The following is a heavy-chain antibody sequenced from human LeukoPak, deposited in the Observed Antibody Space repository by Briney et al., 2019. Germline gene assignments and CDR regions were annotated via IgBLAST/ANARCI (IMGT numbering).Heavy chain of an antibody. CDR2: IIPILGIA. CDR1: GGTFSSYA. CDR3: ARSDIVVVPAPKFDP. J-gene: IGHJ5*02. D-gene: IGHD2-2*01. Sequence: ASVKVSCKASGGTFSSYAISWVRQAPGQGLEWMGRIIPILGIANYAQKLQGRVTMTTDTSTSTAYMELRSLRSDDTAVYYCARSDIVVVPAPKFDPWGQGTLVTVSS. V-gene: IGHV1-69*04.